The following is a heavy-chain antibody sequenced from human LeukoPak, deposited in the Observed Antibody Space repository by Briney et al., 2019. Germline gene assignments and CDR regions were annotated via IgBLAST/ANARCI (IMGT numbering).Heavy chain of an antibody. D-gene: IGHD6-19*01. Sequence: APVKVSCTASGYTFTSYGISWVRQAAGQGLEGMGWISAYNGNTNYVQKLPGRVTMTTDTSTRTTYMDLRGLKSDDTAVYYCARDRAGTASDYWGQGTLVTVSS. CDR2: ISAYNGNT. J-gene: IGHJ4*02. V-gene: IGHV1-18*04. CDR1: GYTFTSYG. CDR3: ARDRAGTASDY.